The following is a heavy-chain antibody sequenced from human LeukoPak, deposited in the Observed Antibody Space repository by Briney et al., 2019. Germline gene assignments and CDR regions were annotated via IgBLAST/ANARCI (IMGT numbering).Heavy chain of an antibody. V-gene: IGHV4-34*01. CDR1: GGSFSGYY. D-gene: IGHD3-10*01. CDR3: ARGNYYGSGSYYYY. Sequence: SETLSLTCAVYGGSFSGYYWSWIRQPPGKGLEWIGEINHSGSTNYNPSLKSRVTISVDTSKNQFSLKLSSVTAADTAVYYCARGNYYGSGSYYYYWGQGTLVTVSS. CDR2: INHSGST. J-gene: IGHJ4*02.